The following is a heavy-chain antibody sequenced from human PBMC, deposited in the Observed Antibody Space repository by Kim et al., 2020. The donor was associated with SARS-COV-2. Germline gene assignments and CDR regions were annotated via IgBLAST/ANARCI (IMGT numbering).Heavy chain of an antibody. Sequence: VKGRFTISRESSKGTVHLQMDSLRLEDTAVYYCARDWAPSYGSGSYLFDYWGQGTQVTVSS. J-gene: IGHJ4*02. V-gene: IGHV3-30*01. CDR3: ARDWAPSYGSGSYLFDY. D-gene: IGHD3-10*01.